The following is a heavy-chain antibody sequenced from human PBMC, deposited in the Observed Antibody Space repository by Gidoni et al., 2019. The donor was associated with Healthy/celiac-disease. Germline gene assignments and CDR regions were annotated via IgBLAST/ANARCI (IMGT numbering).Heavy chain of an antibody. J-gene: IGHJ4*02. D-gene: IGHD4-17*01. Sequence: EVPLVESGGGLVQPGGSLKLSCAASGFTFSGSAVHWVRQASGKGLVWVGRIRSNANNYATAYAASGKGRFTISRDDSKNTAFLQMNSLKTEDTAVYYCTSHDYGGDSDFDYWGQGTLVTVSS. CDR2: IRSNANNYAT. CDR1: GFTFSGSA. V-gene: IGHV3-73*02. CDR3: TSHDYGGDSDFDY.